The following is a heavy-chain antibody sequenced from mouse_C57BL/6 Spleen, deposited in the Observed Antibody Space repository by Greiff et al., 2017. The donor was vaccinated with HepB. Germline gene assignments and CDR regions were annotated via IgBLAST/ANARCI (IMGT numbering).Heavy chain of an antibody. D-gene: IGHD1-1*01. J-gene: IGHJ4*01. V-gene: IGHV1-55*01. CDR2: IYPGSGST. CDR3: ARYGSSRYYAMDY. CDR1: GYTFTSYW. Sequence: QVQLQQPGAELVKPGASVKMSCKASGYTFTSYWITWVKQRPGQGLEWIGDIYPGSGSTNYNEKFKSKATLTVDTSSSTAYMQLSSLTSEDSAVYYCARYGSSRYYAMDYWGQGTSVTVSS.